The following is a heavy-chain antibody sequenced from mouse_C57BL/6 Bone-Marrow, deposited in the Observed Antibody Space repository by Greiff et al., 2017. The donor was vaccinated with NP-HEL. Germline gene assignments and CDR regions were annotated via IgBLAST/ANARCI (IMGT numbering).Heavy chain of an antibody. CDR3: ARSGPRYYGSSYGVDY. D-gene: IGHD1-1*01. V-gene: IGHV1-69*01. CDR1: GYTFTSYW. CDR2: IDPSDSYT. J-gene: IGHJ2*01. Sequence: QVQLQQPGAELVMPGASVKLSCKASGYTFTSYWMHWVKQRPGQGLEWIGEIDPSDSYTNYNQKFKGKSTLTVDKSSSTAYMQLSSLTSEDSAVYYCARSGPRYYGSSYGVDYWGQGTTLTVSS.